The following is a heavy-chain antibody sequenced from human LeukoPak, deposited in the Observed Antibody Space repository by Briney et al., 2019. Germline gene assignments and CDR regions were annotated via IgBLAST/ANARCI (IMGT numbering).Heavy chain of an antibody. J-gene: IGHJ1*01. Sequence: GGSLRLSCAASGFTFSSYGMHWVRQAPGKGLEWVAFIRYDGSNKYYADSVKGRFTISRDNSKNTLYLQMNSLRAEDTAVYYCAKGKPGYSSSRYFQHWGQGTLVTVSS. CDR3: AKGKPGYSSSRYFQH. D-gene: IGHD6-13*01. V-gene: IGHV3-30*02. CDR2: IRYDGSNK. CDR1: GFTFSSYG.